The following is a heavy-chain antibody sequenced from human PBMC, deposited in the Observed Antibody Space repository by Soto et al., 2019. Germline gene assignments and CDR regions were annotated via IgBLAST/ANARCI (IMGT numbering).Heavy chain of an antibody. V-gene: IGHV3-23*01. D-gene: IGHD3-22*01. CDR1: GFSFSDYA. J-gene: IGHJ5*01. Sequence: EVHLLESGGALVQPGGSLTLSCAASGFSFSDYAMSWVRQAPGKGLEWVSSISRTGDSAYYADSVKGRFASSIDRSKNRLSLQMQSLRVEDTAVYYCAKGPDGSGYYHNWFDSWGQGTLITVSS. CDR2: ISRTGDSA. CDR3: AKGPDGSGYYHNWFDS.